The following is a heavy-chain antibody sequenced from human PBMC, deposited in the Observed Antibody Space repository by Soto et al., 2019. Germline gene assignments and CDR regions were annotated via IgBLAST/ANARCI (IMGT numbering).Heavy chain of an antibody. CDR2: MNPNSGNT. J-gene: IGHJ4*02. Sequence: ASVKVSCKASGYTFTSYDINWVRQATGQGLEWMGWMNPNSGNTGYAQKFQGRVTMTRNTSISTAYMELSSLQASDTAMYYCARQGGPDTPMIIDYWGQGTLVTVSS. CDR3: ARQGGPDTPMIIDY. V-gene: IGHV1-8*01. CDR1: GYTFTSYD. D-gene: IGHD5-18*01.